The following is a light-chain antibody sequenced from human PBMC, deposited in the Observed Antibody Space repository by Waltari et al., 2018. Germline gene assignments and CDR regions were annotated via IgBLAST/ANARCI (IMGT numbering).Light chain of an antibody. CDR1: SSDVGGYNY. V-gene: IGLV2-8*01. CDR2: EVS. Sequence: QSALTQPPSASGSPGQSVTISCTGTSSDVGGYNYVSWYQQHPGKAPKLMIYEVSKRPSGGPDRFSGSKSGHTASLTVSGLQAEDEADYYCSSYAGSNSPLYVFGTGTKVTVL. CDR3: SSYAGSNSPLYV. J-gene: IGLJ1*01.